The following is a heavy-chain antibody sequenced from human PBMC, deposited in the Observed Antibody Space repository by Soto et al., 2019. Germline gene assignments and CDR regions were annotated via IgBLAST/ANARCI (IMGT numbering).Heavy chain of an antibody. V-gene: IGHV3-7*03. D-gene: IGHD3-3*01. CDR3: ARDVGPGTIFGEALSGYFDF. CDR2: IKDDGSER. J-gene: IGHJ4*02. Sequence: GGSLRLSCAVSGFSFGSYWMSWVRQAPGKGLEWLASIKDDGSERYYLDSVKGRFTISRDNAKDSLSLQMNSLRGEDTAFYYCARDVGPGTIFGEALSGYFDFWGQGTLVTVSS. CDR1: GFSFGSYW.